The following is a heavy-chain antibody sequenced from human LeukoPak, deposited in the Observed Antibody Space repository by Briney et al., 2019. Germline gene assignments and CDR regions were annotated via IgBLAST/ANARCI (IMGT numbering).Heavy chain of an antibody. J-gene: IGHJ4*02. V-gene: IGHV4-39*07. CDR3: ARGPLTIFGGESIDY. CDR2: IYYSGST. CDR1: GGSISSSSYY. D-gene: IGHD3-3*01. Sequence: SETLSLTCTVSGGSISSSSYYWGWIRQPPGKGLEWIGSIYYSGSTYDNPSLKSRVTMSVDTSKNQFSLKLSSVTATDTAVYYCARGPLTIFGGESIDYWGQGTLVTVSS.